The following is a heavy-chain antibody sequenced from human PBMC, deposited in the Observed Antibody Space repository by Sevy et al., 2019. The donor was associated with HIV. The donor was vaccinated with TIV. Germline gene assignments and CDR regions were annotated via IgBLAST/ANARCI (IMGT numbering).Heavy chain of an antibody. D-gene: IGHD1-1*01. V-gene: IGHV2-5*02. CDR1: GFSLRNNGDC. CDR2: IYWDDDK. CDR3: AHRDRDNRGDY. J-gene: IGHJ4*02. Sequence: SGPTLVNPTQTLTLTCTFSGFSLRNNGDCVGWIRQPRGEALEWLALIYWDDDKRYSPSLKSRLTITKDSSKNQVVLTMTNMDPVDTATYYCAHRDRDNRGDYWGPGTLVTVSS.